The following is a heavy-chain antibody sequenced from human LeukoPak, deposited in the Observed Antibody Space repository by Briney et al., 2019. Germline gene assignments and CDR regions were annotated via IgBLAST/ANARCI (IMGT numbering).Heavy chain of an antibody. CDR2: IYYSGTT. D-gene: IGHD3-16*02. CDR1: AGSISSSSYY. CDR3: ELYDYLWRTYRYTDY. V-gene: IGHV4-39*01. J-gene: IGHJ4*02. Sequence: SETLSLTCSVSAGSISSSSYYWGWIRQPPGKGLEWIGNIYYSGTTYYNPSLKSRVTISVDTSKIQFSLKLSSVTAADTAVYYCELYDYLWRTYRYTDYWGQGTLVTVSS.